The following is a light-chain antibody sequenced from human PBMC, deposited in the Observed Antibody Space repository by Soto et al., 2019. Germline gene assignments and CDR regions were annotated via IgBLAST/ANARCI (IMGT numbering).Light chain of an antibody. V-gene: IGKV1-39*01. Sequence: DIQMTQSPSSLSASVGDRVTITCRASQSISSDLNWYQQKPGEAPKLLVYGASNLQSGVPSTFSGSGSGTDFTLTISSLQPEDFATYYCQQSNNYLLTFGGGTKVEIK. J-gene: IGKJ4*01. CDR1: QSISSD. CDR3: QQSNNYLLT. CDR2: GAS.